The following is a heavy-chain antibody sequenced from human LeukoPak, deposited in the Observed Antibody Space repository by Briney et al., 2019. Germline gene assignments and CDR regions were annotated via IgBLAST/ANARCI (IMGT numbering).Heavy chain of an antibody. CDR3: ARSLPYGTTWYGRSDF. CDR1: GFTFSSYA. V-gene: IGHV3-7*03. J-gene: IGHJ4*02. CDR2: IRQDGDTK. D-gene: IGHD6-13*01. Sequence: GGSLRLSCAASGFTFSSYAMHWVRQAPGKGLEWVANIRQDGDTKYYVDSVKGRFTISRDNAMNSLYLQMNSLRAEDTAIYYCARSLPYGTTWYGRSDFWGQGTLVTVSS.